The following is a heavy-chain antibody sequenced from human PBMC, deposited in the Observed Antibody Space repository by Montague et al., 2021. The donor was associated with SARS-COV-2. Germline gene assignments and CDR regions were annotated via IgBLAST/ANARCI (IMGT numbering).Heavy chain of an antibody. CDR3: ARDRIDFGAGRQGTIDF. Sequence: SETLSLTCSVSGDSITNHYWSWIRQPAGKGLEWIGRMHFTGKTNFSLFFSSRLTMSADTSKNQFSLKLTSVTAADTAIYFCARDRIDFGAGRQGTIDFWGQGTLVTVSS. D-gene: IGHD3-10*01. V-gene: IGHV4-4*07. CDR1: GDSITNHY. J-gene: IGHJ4*02. CDR2: MHFTGKT.